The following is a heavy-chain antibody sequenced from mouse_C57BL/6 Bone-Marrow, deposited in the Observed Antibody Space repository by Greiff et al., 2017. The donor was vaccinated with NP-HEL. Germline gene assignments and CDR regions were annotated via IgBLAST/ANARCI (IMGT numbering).Heavy chain of an antibody. D-gene: IGHD4-1*01. CDR2: ISSGGDYI. CDR3: TRDRNWAYWYFDV. V-gene: IGHV5-9-1*02. Sequence: EVMLVESGEGLVKPGGSLKLSCAASGFTFSSYAMSWVRQTPEKRLEWVAYISSGGDYIYYADTVKGRFTISRDNARNTLYLQMSSLKSEDTAMYYCTRDRNWAYWYFDVWGTGTTVTVSS. CDR1: GFTFSSYA. J-gene: IGHJ1*03.